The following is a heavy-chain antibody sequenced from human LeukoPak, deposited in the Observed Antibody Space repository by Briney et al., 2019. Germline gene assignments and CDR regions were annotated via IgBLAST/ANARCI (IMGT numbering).Heavy chain of an antibody. CDR2: INPNSGGT. J-gene: IGHJ5*02. D-gene: IGHD3-22*01. V-gene: IGHV1-2*02. CDR1: GYTCTGYY. CDR3: ARDFLPITMIVVVITTSDWFDP. Sequence: ASVKISCKASGYTCTGYYMHWVRQAPGQGLEWMGWINPNSGGTNYAQKFQGRVTMTRDTSISTAYMELSRLRSDDTAVYYCARDFLPITMIVVVITTSDWFDPWGQGTLVTVSS.